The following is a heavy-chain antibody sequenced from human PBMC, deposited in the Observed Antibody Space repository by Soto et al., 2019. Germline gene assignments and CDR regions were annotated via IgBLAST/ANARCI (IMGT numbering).Heavy chain of an antibody. CDR1: GYTFTTYG. CDR2: ISAYNGNT. V-gene: IGHV1-18*01. D-gene: IGHD1-1*01. Sequence: QVQLVQSGAEVKKPGASVKVSCKASGYTFTTYGINWVRQAPGQGLEWMGWISAYNGNTNYAQKLQGRVTMTTDTSASTAYMELRSRRSADADVYYCARVWVGTTFAYYYGMDVWGQGTTVTVSS. CDR3: ARVWVGTTFAYYYGMDV. J-gene: IGHJ6*02.